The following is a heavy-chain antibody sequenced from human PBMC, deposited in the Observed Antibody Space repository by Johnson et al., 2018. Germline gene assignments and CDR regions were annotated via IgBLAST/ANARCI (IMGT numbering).Heavy chain of an antibody. J-gene: IGHJ6*03. CDR3: ARELKNYHYMDI. D-gene: IGHD2/OR15-2a*01. V-gene: IGHV3-53*01. CDR1: GFTVGTNY. Sequence: VQLVESGGGLIQPGGSLRLSCAASGFTVGTNYMSWVRQAPGKGLEWVSLLYSGGPTYYADSVKGRLTISRDTSKNMLYLQMKSLRADDTAVYYCARELKNYHYMDIWGKGTTVTVSS. CDR2: LYSGGPT.